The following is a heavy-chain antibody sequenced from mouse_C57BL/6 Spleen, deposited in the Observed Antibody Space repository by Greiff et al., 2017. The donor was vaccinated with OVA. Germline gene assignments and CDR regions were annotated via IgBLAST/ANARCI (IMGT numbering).Heavy chain of an antibody. CDR3: ARTGGYYFDY. CDR1: GFTFSSYG. J-gene: IGHJ2*01. V-gene: IGHV5-6*02. Sequence: EVKLVESGGDLVKPGGSLKLSCAASGFTFSSYGMSWVRQTPDKRLEWVATISSGGSYTSYPDSVKGRFTIYRDNAKDTLYLQMSSLKAEDTAMYYCARTGGYYFDYWGQGTTLTVSS. CDR2: ISSGGSYT.